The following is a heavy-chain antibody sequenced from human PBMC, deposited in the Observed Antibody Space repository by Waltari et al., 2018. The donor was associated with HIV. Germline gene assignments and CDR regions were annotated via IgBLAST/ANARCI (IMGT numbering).Heavy chain of an antibody. J-gene: IGHJ4*02. CDR2: IYYDGSKK. CDR3: AREYNYAPDY. Sequence: QVQLVGSGGGVVQPGRSLRLSCAASGFTFKNFAMNWVRQAPGKGLEWVGNIYYDGSKKFYGDSGRGRVTISRENSKQILYVQMNSLRFEDTALYYCAREYNYAPDYWGQGTLVVVSS. D-gene: IGHD1-1*01. CDR1: GFTFKNFA. V-gene: IGHV3-33*01.